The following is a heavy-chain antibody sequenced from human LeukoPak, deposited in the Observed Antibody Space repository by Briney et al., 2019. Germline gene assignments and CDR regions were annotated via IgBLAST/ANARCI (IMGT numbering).Heavy chain of an antibody. J-gene: IGHJ4*02. CDR2: IRYDGSNK. CDR1: GFTFSNYG. CDR3: ARDLYRIVVVPHYFDY. Sequence: GGSLRLSCAASGFTFSNYGMHWVRQAPGKGLEWVAFIRYDGSNKYYADSVKGRFTISRDNAKKSLYLQMDSLRAEDTAVYYCARDLYRIVVVPHYFDYWGQGTLVTVSS. D-gene: IGHD3-22*01. V-gene: IGHV3-30*02.